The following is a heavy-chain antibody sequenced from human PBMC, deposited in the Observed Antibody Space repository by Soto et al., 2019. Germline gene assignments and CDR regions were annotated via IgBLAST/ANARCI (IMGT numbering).Heavy chain of an antibody. CDR2: ISGSGGST. Sequence: GGSLRLSCAASGFTFSSYAMSWVRQAPGKGLEWVSAISGSGGSTYYADSVKGRFTISRDNSKNTLYLQMNSLRAEDTAVYYCAKDLWANYVLNLFDYWGQGTLVTVSS. J-gene: IGHJ4*02. CDR1: GFTFSSYA. D-gene: IGHD1-7*01. V-gene: IGHV3-23*01. CDR3: AKDLWANYVLNLFDY.